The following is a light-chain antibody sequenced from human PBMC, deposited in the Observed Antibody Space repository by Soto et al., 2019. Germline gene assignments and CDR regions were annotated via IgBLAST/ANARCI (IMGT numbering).Light chain of an antibody. CDR1: QSVSSN. CDR3: PQYNKWPPLA. CDR2: VAS. Sequence: EIVMTQSPATLSVSPGERATLSCRASQSVSSNLAWYQQKPGQAPRLLIYVASTRATGIPARFCGRWSGTEVAPTIRSLQSEDYVVYYWPQYNKWPPLAFGGGTKV. J-gene: IGKJ4*01. V-gene: IGKV3-15*01.